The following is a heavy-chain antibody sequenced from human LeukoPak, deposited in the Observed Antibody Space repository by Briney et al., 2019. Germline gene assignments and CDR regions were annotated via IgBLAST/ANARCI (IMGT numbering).Heavy chain of an antibody. CDR3: ARERIYDVLTGYLYYFDY. D-gene: IGHD3-9*01. J-gene: IGHJ4*02. CDR2: MYTSGST. Sequence: PSETLSLTCTVSGDSISSGTYYWRWIRQPAGKGLEWIGRMYTSGSTNYNPSLKSRVTISIDTSKNQFSLKLSSVTAADTAVYYCARERIYDVLTGYLYYFDYWGQGTLVTVSS. CDR1: GDSISSGTYY. V-gene: IGHV4-61*02.